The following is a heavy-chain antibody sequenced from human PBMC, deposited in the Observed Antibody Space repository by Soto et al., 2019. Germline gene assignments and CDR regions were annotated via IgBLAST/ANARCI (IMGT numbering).Heavy chain of an antibody. CDR1: GFTFSSYA. D-gene: IGHD1-26*01. J-gene: IGHJ4*02. CDR2: ISGSGGST. V-gene: IGHV3-23*01. Sequence: EVQLLESGGGLVQPGGSLSLSCAASGFTFSSYAMSWVRQAPGKGLEWVSAISGSGGSTYYADSVKGRFTISRDTSKNTLYLQMNSMRAEDTAVYSCAKGRQWELSLDYGGRGSLVTVSS. CDR3: AKGRQWELSLDY.